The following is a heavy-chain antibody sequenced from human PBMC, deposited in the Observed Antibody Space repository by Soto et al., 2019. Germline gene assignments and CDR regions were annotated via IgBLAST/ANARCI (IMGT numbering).Heavy chain of an antibody. J-gene: IGHJ4*02. D-gene: IGHD3-22*01. CDR3: ARDYYDSSGLEY. CDR1: GFTFSSYG. CDR2: IWYDGSNK. V-gene: IGHV3-33*01. Sequence: GGSLRLSCAASGFTFSSYGMHWVRQAPGKGLEWVAVIWYDGSNKYYADSVKGRFTISRDNSKKTLYLQMNSLRAEDTAVYYCARDYYDSSGLEYWGQGTLVTVSS.